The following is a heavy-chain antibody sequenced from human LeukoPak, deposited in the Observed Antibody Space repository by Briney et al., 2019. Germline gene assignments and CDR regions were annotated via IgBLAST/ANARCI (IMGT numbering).Heavy chain of an antibody. D-gene: IGHD4-17*01. CDR2: VYHSGST. J-gene: IGHJ6*03. CDR1: GGSISSYY. CDR3: ARDTATVFYYYMDV. V-gene: IGHV4-59*01. Sequence: PSETLSLTCTVSGGSISSYYWSWIRQPPGKGLEWIGYVYHSGSTNYNPSLKSRVTISVDTSKNQFSLKLSSVTAADTAVYYCARDTATVFYYYMDVWGKGTTVTVSS.